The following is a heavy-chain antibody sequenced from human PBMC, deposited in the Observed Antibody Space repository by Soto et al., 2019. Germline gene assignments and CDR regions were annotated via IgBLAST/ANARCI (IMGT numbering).Heavy chain of an antibody. CDR3: AHRIKGSGSYYNVFWNY. D-gene: IGHD3-10*01. Sequence: QITLKESGPTLVKPTQTLTLTCTFSGFSLSTSGVGVGWIRQPPGKALEWLALIYWNDDKRYSPSLKSRLTITKDTSKNQVVLTMTNMDPVDTATYYCAHRIKGSGSYYNVFWNYWGQGTLVTVSS. CDR2: IYWNDDK. J-gene: IGHJ4*02. CDR1: GFSLSTSGVG. V-gene: IGHV2-5*01.